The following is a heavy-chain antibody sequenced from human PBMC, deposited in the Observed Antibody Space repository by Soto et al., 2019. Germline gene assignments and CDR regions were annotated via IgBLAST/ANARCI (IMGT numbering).Heavy chain of an antibody. Sequence: GGALRLSCAASGFTFSSYARSWVRQAPGKGLEWVSAISGSGGSTYYADAVKGRFTISRDNSKSTLYLQMNSLRAEDTAVYYCGKGRSYYYYYGVDVWGQGTTVTVSS. J-gene: IGHJ6*02. CDR1: GFTFSSYA. V-gene: IGHV3-23*01. CDR3: GKGRSYYYYYGVDV. CDR2: ISGSGGST. D-gene: IGHD1-26*01.